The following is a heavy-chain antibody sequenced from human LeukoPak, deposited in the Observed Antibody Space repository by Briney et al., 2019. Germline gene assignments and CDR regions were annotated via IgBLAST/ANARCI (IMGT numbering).Heavy chain of an antibody. CDR2: ISWNSGSI. Sequence: SGGSLRLSCAASGFTFDDYAMYWVRQPPGRGREGCSGISWNSGSIGYADSVKGRFTSSRDNAKNSLDLQMNSLRAEDTAVYYCARESGSWNYLNWGQGTLVTVSS. V-gene: IGHV3-9*01. J-gene: IGHJ4*02. D-gene: IGHD1-26*01. CDR3: ARESGSWNYLN. CDR1: GFTFDDYA.